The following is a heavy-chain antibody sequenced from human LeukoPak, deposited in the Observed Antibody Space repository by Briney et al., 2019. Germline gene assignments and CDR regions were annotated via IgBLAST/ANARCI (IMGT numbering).Heavy chain of an antibody. CDR2: IKHDGSER. Sequence: GGSLRLSCAASGFTFYSYWMSWVRQAPGKGLEWVANIKHDGSERYYGESVKGRFSISRDNAKNSLYLQMNSLRAEDTAVYYCARGPLIAAAGTWWGQGTLVTVSS. J-gene: IGHJ4*02. D-gene: IGHD6-13*01. CDR1: GFTFYSYW. V-gene: IGHV3-7*03. CDR3: ARGPLIAAAGTW.